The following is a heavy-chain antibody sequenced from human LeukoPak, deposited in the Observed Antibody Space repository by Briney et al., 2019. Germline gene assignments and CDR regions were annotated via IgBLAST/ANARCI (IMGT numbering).Heavy chain of an antibody. J-gene: IGHJ4*02. CDR1: GYTFTGYY. V-gene: IGHV1-2*02. Sequence: ASVKVSCKASGYTFTGYYIHWIRQAPGQGLEWMGWISPNNGGTKYAQKFQGRVTMTRDTSITTAYMELDTLRSDDTAIYYCARGSSLSGNRSPSNYWGQGTLVTVSS. CDR2: ISPNNGGT. D-gene: IGHD5-12*01. CDR3: ARGSSLSGNRSPSNY.